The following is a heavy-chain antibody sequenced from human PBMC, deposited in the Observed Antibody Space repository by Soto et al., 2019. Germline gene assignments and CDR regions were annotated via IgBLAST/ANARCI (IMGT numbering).Heavy chain of an antibody. CDR1: GFTFSSYS. J-gene: IGHJ6*02. CDR2: ISSSSSYI. Sequence: GGLLRLSCAASGFTFSSYSMNWVRQAPGKGLEWVSSISSSSSYIYYADSVKGRFTISRDNAKNSLYLQMNSLRAEDTAVYYCPRGRDYYYGMDVWGQGTTVTVSS. CDR3: PRGRDYYYGMDV. V-gene: IGHV3-21*01.